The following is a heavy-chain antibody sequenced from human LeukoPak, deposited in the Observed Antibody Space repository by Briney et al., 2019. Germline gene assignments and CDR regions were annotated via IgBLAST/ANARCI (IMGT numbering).Heavy chain of an antibody. CDR3: ARTILVVPTSYFYFYHMDV. V-gene: IGHV4-34*01. D-gene: IGHD2-2*01. Sequence: SETLSLTCGISGGSFSDYHWHWIRQPPEKGLEWIGDINHSGNNNYNPSLKSRVTISVDTSKNQFSLSLSAVTAADAAVYYCARTILVVPTSYFYFYHMDVWGKGTTVTVSS. CDR2: INHSGNN. J-gene: IGHJ6*03. CDR1: GGSFSDYH.